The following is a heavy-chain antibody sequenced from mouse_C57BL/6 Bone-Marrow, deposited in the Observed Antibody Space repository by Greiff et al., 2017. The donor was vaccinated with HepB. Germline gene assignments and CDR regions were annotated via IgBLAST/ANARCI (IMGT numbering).Heavy chain of an antibody. CDR3: ARDPPYGSGLYAMDY. Sequence: EVQLVEPGGGLVKPGGSLKLSCAASGFTFSSYAMPWVRQTPEKRLEWVATISDGGSYTYYPDNVKGRFTISRDNATNTTYLQMSHLKSEDTAVYYCARDPPYGSGLYAMDYWGQGTSVTVSS. V-gene: IGHV5-4*01. CDR1: GFTFSSYA. D-gene: IGHD1-1*01. J-gene: IGHJ4*01. CDR2: ISDGGSYT.